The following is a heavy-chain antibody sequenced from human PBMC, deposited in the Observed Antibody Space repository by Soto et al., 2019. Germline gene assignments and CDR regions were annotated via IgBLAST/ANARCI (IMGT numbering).Heavy chain of an antibody. CDR1: GGTFSSYA. Sequence: ASVKVSCKASGGTFSSYAISWVRQAPGQGLEWMGGIIPIFGTANYAQKFQGRVTITADESTSTAYMELSSLRSEDTAVYYCARATTTDIVATIPHFDLWGRGTLFTVSS. CDR3: ARATTTDIVATIPHFDL. CDR2: IIPIFGTA. D-gene: IGHD5-12*01. J-gene: IGHJ2*01. V-gene: IGHV1-69*13.